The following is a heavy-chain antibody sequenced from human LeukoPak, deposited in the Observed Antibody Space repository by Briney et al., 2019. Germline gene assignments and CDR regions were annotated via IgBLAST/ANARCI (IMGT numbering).Heavy chain of an antibody. CDR2: ISGSGGST. Sequence: GGSLRLSCAASRFTFSSYAMSWVRQAPGKGPEWVSAISGSGGSTYYADSVKGRFTISRDNSKNTLYLQMNSLRAEDTAVYYCAKSAYDSSGYYFLADAFDIWGQGTMVTVSS. D-gene: IGHD3-22*01. CDR1: RFTFSSYA. V-gene: IGHV3-23*01. CDR3: AKSAYDSSGYYFLADAFDI. J-gene: IGHJ3*02.